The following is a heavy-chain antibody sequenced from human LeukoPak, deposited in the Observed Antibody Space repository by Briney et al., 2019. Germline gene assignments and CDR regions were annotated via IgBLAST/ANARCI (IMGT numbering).Heavy chain of an antibody. CDR2: MSNSGENT. CDR1: GFTFSSYS. D-gene: IGHD6-19*01. V-gene: IGHV3-33*05. J-gene: IGHJ4*02. Sequence: GGSLRLSCAASGFTFSSYSRQWVRQTPGKGLEWGGIMSNSGENTFYGEAVKGRFTISRDNSQNTLYLQMNSLRDEDTAVYYCARWEEGLGGQGTLVTVSS. CDR3: ARWEEGL.